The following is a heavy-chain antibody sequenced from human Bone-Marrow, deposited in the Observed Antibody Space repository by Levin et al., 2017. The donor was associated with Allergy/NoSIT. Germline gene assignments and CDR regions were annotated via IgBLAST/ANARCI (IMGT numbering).Heavy chain of an antibody. CDR1: GFSLSTSGMR. D-gene: IGHD1-26*01. J-gene: IGHJ4*02. Sequence: SGPTLVKPTQTLTLTCTFSGFSLSTSGMRVSWIRQPPGKALEWLARIDWDDDKFYSTSLKTRLTISKDTSKNQVVLTMTNMDPVDTATYYCARTPYGVGADYFDYWGQGTLVTVSS. CDR2: IDWDDDK. CDR3: ARTPYGVGADYFDY. V-gene: IGHV2-70*04.